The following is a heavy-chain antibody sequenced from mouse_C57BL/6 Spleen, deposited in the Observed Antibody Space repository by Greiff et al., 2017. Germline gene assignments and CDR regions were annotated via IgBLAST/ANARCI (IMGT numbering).Heavy chain of an antibody. Sequence: QVQLKQPGAELVKPGASVKLSCKASGYTFTSYWMHWVKQRPGQGLEWIGMIHPNSGSTNYNEKFKSKATLTVDKSSSTAYMQLSSLTSEDSAVYYCARWLLRSFDVWGTGTTVTVSS. CDR3: ARWLLRSFDV. D-gene: IGHD2-3*01. CDR2: IHPNSGST. V-gene: IGHV1-64*01. J-gene: IGHJ1*03. CDR1: GYTFTSYW.